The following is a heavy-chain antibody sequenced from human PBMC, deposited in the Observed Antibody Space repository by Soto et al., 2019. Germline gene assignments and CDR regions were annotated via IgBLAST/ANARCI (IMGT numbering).Heavy chain of an antibody. J-gene: IGHJ5*02. V-gene: IGHV3-33*01. Sequence: SLRLSCAASGFTFSIYGMHWVRQAPGKGLEWVAVIWYDGSNKYYADSVKGRFTISRDNSKNTLYLQMNSLRAEDTAVYYCARDIDCSGGSCYLNWFDPWGQGTLVTVSS. CDR2: IWYDGSNK. CDR1: GFTFSIYG. D-gene: IGHD2-15*01. CDR3: ARDIDCSGGSCYLNWFDP.